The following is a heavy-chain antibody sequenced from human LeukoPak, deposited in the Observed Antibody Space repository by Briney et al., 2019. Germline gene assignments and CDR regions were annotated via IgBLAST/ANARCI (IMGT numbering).Heavy chain of an antibody. J-gene: IGHJ4*02. CDR3: ARGAYGGNSDY. Sequence: SETLSLTCTVSGGSISSYYWSWIRQPPGKGLEWIGYIYYSGSTNYNPSLKSRVTISVDTSKNQFSLKLSSVTAADTAVYYCARGAYGGNSDYWGQGTLATVSS. CDR2: IYYSGST. CDR1: GGSISSYY. V-gene: IGHV4-59*01. D-gene: IGHD4-23*01.